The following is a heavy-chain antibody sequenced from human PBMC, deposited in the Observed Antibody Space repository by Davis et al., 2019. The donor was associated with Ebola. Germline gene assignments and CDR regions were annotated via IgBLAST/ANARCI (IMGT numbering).Heavy chain of an antibody. D-gene: IGHD5-18*01. CDR3: ARGHTEMVTDY. J-gene: IGHJ4*02. V-gene: IGHV5-51*01. Sequence: GESLKISCKGSGNTFTNHWSGWVRQLPGRGLEWMGTIYPDDSETRDNPSFQGQITISADKSLSNAFLQWTSLKASDSATYYCARGHTEMVTDYWGQGTLVTVSS. CDR2: IYPDDSET. CDR1: GNTFTNHW.